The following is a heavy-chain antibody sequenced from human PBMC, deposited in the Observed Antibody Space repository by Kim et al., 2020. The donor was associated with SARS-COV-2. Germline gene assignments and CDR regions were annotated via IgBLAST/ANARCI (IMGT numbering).Heavy chain of an antibody. V-gene: IGHV3-23*01. D-gene: IGHD3-10*01. Sequence: GGSLRLSCAASGFTFSSYAMSWVRQAPGKGLEWVSAISGSGGSTYYADSVKGRFTISRDNSKNTLYLQMNSLRAEDTAVYYCAKSPNYYGSGSYCDYWGQGTLVTVSS. CDR2: ISGSGGST. J-gene: IGHJ4*02. CDR1: GFTFSSYA. CDR3: AKSPNYYGSGSYCDY.